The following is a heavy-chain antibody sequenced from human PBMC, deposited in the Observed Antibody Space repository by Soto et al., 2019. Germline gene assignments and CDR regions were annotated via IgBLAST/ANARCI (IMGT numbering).Heavy chain of an antibody. V-gene: IGHV1-18*01. CDR3: ARTVSGEYFDY. J-gene: IGHJ4*02. CDR2: ISPYNGDT. CDR1: GYTFTTYG. D-gene: IGHD4-4*01. Sequence: QVQLVQSGAEVQTPGASVKVSCEASGYTFTTYGISWVRQAPGQGLEWMAWISPYNGDTNFAQKFQGRVTMTTDTSTSTVYMELRSLRSDDTAVYYCARTVSGEYFDYWGQGTLVTVSS.